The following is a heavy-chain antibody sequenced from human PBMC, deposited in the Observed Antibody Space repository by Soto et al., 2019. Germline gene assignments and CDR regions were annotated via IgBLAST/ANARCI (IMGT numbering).Heavy chain of an antibody. D-gene: IGHD2-21*02. CDR1: GFTVSSNY. J-gene: IGHJ4*02. Sequence: PGGSLRLSCAASGFTVSSNYMSWVRQAPGKGLEWVSVIYSGGSTYYADSVKGRFTISRDNSKNTLYLQMNSLRAEDTAVYYCARGARRAYCGGDCSTEFWGQGTLVTVSS. CDR3: ARGARRAYCGGDCSTEF. CDR2: IYSGGST. V-gene: IGHV3-66*01.